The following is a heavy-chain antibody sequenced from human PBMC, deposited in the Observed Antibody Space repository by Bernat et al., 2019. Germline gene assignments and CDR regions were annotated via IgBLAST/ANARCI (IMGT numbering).Heavy chain of an antibody. V-gene: IGHV4-31*03. CDR1: GGPISSGGYY. CDR2: IYYSGST. CDR3: ARAIYDSSGYYGFDY. J-gene: IGHJ4*02. D-gene: IGHD3-22*01. Sequence: QVQLQESGPGLVKPSQTLSLTCTVSGGPISSGGYYWSWIRQHPGKGLEWIGYIYYSGSTYYNPSLKSRVTISVDTSKNQFSLKLSSVTAADTAVYYCARAIYDSSGYYGFDYWGQGTLVTVSS.